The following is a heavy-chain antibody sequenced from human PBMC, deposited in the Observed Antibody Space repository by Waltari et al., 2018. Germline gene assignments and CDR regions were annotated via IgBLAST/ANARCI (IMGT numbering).Heavy chain of an antibody. Sequence: EVQLVASGGGLFHPGGTLSLSCVPSGFTFVTSWMNWVRQAPGRGPEWVANIKPDGSGRSYVDFVRGRFTISRDNAKSSLYLQINSLTVEDTAIYYCARDRGWLQFDYWGQGALVIVSS. J-gene: IGHJ4*02. CDR1: GFTFVTSW. V-gene: IGHV3-7*04. CDR3: ARDRGWLQFDY. D-gene: IGHD5-12*01. CDR2: IKPDGSGR.